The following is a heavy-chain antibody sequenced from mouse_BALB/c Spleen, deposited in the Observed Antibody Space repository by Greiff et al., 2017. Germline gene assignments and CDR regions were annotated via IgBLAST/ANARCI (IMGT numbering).Heavy chain of an antibody. CDR2: ILPGSGST. CDR1: GYTFSSYW. Sequence: VKLQESGAELMKPGASVKISCKATGYTFSSYWIEWVKQRPGHGLEWIGEILPGSGSTNYNEKFKGKATFTADTSSNTAYMQLSSLTSEDSAVYYCARPYYYGSSYDWYFDVWGAGTTVTVSS. D-gene: IGHD1-1*01. V-gene: IGHV1-9*01. J-gene: IGHJ1*01. CDR3: ARPYYYGSSYDWYFDV.